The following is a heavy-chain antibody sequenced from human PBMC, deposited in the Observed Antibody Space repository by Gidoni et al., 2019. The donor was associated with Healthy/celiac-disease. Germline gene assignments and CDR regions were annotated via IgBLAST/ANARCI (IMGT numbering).Heavy chain of an antibody. CDR1: GGSISSYY. J-gene: IGHJ6*02. D-gene: IGHD6-13*01. V-gene: IGHV4-59*01. CDR2: IYYSGST. Sequence: QVQLQESGPGLVKPSETLSLTCTVSGGSISSYYWGWIRQPPGKGLEWIGYIYYSGSTNYNPSLKSRVTISVDTSKNQFSLKLSSVTAADTAVYYCARAAGTPNYYYYYGMDVWGQGTTVTVSS. CDR3: ARAAGTPNYYYYYGMDV.